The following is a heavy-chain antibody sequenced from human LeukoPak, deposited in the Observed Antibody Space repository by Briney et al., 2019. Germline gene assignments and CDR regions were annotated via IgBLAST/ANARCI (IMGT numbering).Heavy chain of an antibody. J-gene: IGHJ4*02. CDR3: AKEQSSSGFFDY. Sequence: PGGSLRLSCAASGFTFSSYAMSWVRQAPGKGLEWVSAISGRGDRTNYADSVKGRFTISRDNSKNTLYLQMNSLRAEDTAVYYCAKEQSSSGFFDYWGQGTLVTVS. CDR1: GFTFSSYA. CDR2: ISGRGDRT. V-gene: IGHV3-23*01. D-gene: IGHD6-6*01.